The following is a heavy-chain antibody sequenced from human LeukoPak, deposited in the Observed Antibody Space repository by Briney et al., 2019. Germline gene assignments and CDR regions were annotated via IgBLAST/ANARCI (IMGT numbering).Heavy chain of an antibody. CDR2: INPNSGGT. CDR1: GYTFTGYY. Sequence: GASVKVSCKASGYTFTGYYMHWVRQAPGQGLEWMGWINPNSGGTNYAQKFQGRVAMTRDTSISTAYMELSRLRSDDTAVYYCASQGGGYYYYYYMDVWGKGTTVTVSS. CDR3: ASQGGGYYYYYYMDV. V-gene: IGHV1-2*02. D-gene: IGHD2-15*01. J-gene: IGHJ6*03.